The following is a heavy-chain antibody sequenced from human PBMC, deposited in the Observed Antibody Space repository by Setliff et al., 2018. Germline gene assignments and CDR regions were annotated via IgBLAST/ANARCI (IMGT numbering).Heavy chain of an antibody. Sequence: PSETLSLTCAVSGGSFGNYYWIWIRQPPGKGLEWIGCMYHGGTTHYNPSLKSRVTISVDTSKNRFSLKLSSVTAADTAVYYCARMSGFQYMDVWGKGTTVTVSS. J-gene: IGHJ6*03. CDR3: ARMSGFQYMDV. CDR2: MYHGGTT. V-gene: IGHV4-59*08. CDR1: GGSFGNYY. D-gene: IGHD3-3*01.